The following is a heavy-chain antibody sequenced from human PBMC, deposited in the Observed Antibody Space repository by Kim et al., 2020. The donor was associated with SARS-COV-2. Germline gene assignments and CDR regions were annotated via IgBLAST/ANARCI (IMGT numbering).Heavy chain of an antibody. D-gene: IGHD3-10*01. Sequence: GGSLRLSCAASGFTFSSYAMHWVRQAPGKGLEWVAVISYDGSNKYYVDSVKGRFTISRDNSKNTLYLQMNSLRAEDTAVYYCARAGSGSYYAPADYWGQGTLVTVSS. V-gene: IGHV3-30*04. CDR2: ISYDGSNK. CDR1: GFTFSSYA. CDR3: ARAGSGSYYAPADY. J-gene: IGHJ4*02.